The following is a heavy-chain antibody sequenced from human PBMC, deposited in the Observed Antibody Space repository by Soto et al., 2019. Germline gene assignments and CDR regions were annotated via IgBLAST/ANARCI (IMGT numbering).Heavy chain of an antibody. D-gene: IGHD3-3*01. J-gene: IGHJ6*02. CDR1: GYTFTSYG. CDR2: ISAYNGNT. V-gene: IGHV1-18*04. Sequence: ASVKVSCKASGYTFTSYGISWVRQAPGQGLEWMGWISAYNGNTNYAQKLQGRVTMTTDTSTSTAYMELRSLRSDDTAVYYCARDEPYYDFWSGYYRGYYYGMGVWGQGTTVTVSS. CDR3: ARDEPYYDFWSGYYRGYYYGMGV.